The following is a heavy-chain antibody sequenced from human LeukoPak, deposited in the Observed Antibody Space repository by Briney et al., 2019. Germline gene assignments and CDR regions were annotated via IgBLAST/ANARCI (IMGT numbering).Heavy chain of an antibody. CDR3: ARTGYGSSWYGHDAFDI. CDR2: IYPGDSDT. D-gene: IGHD6-13*01. J-gene: IGHJ3*02. CDR1: GYSFTSYW. V-gene: IGHV5-51*01. Sequence: GESLKISCKGSGYSFTSYWIGWVRQMPGKGLEWMGIIYPGDSDTRYSPSFQGQVTISADKSISTAYLQWSSLKASDTAMYYRARTGYGSSWYGHDAFDIWGQGTMVTVSS.